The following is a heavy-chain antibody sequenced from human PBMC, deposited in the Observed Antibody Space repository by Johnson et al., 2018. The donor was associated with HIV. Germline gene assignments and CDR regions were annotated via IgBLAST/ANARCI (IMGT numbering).Heavy chain of an antibody. CDR2: IYSGGST. D-gene: IGHD3-10*01. V-gene: IGHV3-53*01. Sequence: EQLVESGGGLIQPGGSLRLSCAASGFTVSSNYMSWVRQAPGKGLEWVSVIYSGGSTYYADSVKGRFTISRDNSQNTLYLQMNSLRAEDTAVYYCARGLYGSGSYYKTPLGAFDIWGQGTMVTVSS. CDR3: ARGLYGSGSYYKTPLGAFDI. J-gene: IGHJ3*02. CDR1: GFTVSSNY.